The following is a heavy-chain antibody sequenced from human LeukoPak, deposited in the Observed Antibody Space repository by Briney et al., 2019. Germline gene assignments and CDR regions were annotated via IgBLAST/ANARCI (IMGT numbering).Heavy chain of an antibody. CDR3: ARALGAFDI. CDR1: GFTFSSYR. CDR2: ISSSSSTI. Sequence: GRSLRLSCAASGFTFSSYRMNWVRQAPGKVLEWVSYISSSSSTIYYADSVKGRFTISRDNAKNSLYLQMYSLRAEDTAVYYCARALGAFDIWGQGTMVTVSS. J-gene: IGHJ3*02. V-gene: IGHV3-48*01.